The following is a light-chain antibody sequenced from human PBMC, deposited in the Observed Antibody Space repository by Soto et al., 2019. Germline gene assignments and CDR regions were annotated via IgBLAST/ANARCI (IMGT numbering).Light chain of an antibody. CDR1: QSVPSNF. V-gene: IGKV3-20*01. CDR3: QQNDSSWT. J-gene: IGKJ1*01. CDR2: GVS. Sequence: EIVLTQSPGTLTLSPGERATLSCRASQSVPSNFLAWYQQKPGQAPILVIYGVSRRATGIPDRFSGSGSGTDFTLTISRLEAEDFAVYYCQQNDSSWTFGQGTKVEIK.